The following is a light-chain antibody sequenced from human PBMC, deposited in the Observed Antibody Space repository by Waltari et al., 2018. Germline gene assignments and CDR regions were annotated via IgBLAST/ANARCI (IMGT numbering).Light chain of an antibody. CDR3: QARDSNNIV. V-gene: IGLV3-1*01. CDR1: KLGLEY. Sequence: SSELVQPPSVSVSPGQTAIITCPGDKLGLEYGYWYQQKPGQSPVLVIYQDDKRPSGVPERFSGSTSRDTATLTITAPQAIDEADYYCQARDSNNIVFGGGTRLTVL. J-gene: IGLJ2*01. CDR2: QDD.